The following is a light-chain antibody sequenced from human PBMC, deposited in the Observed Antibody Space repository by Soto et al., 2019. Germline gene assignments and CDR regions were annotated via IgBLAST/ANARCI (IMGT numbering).Light chain of an antibody. Sequence: EIQMTQSPSSLSASVGDRVTITCQASQDISNYLNWYQQKPGKDPKLLIYDASKLQTGVPSTFSGSGSGTDFTFTISSLQPEDIATYFCQQFYNLPYTFGQGTKLQIK. V-gene: IGKV1-33*01. CDR3: QQFYNLPYT. J-gene: IGKJ2*01. CDR1: QDISNY. CDR2: DAS.